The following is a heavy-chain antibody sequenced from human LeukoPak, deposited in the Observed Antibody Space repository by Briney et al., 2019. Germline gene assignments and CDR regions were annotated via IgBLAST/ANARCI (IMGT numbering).Heavy chain of an antibody. D-gene: IGHD3-9*01. CDR1: GYTFTSYY. J-gene: IGHJ6*02. V-gene: IGHV1-46*01. Sequence: ASVKVSCKASGYTFTSYYMHWVRQAPGQGLEWMGIINPSGGSTSYARKFQGRVTMTRDTSTSTVYMELSSLRSEDTAVYYCARAHYDIYGMDVWGQGTTVTVSS. CDR2: INPSGGST. CDR3: ARAHYDIYGMDV.